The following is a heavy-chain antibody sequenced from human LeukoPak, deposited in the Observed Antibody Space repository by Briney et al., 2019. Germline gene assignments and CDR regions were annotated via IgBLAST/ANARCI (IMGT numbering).Heavy chain of an antibody. D-gene: IGHD2-21*02. CDR3: ARHIVVVTAIPPTHAFDI. Sequence: GESLKISCKTSVFSFTNYWIAWVRQLPGEGLEWMGSIYPGDSDTRYNPSFQGQVTISADRSIKTAYLQWSSLKASDTAMYYCARHIVVVTAIPPTHAFDIWGQGTMVTVSS. J-gene: IGHJ3*02. CDR1: VFSFTNYW. CDR2: IYPGDSDT. V-gene: IGHV5-51*01.